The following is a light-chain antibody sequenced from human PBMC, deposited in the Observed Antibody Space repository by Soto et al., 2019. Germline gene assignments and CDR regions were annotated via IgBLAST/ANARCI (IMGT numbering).Light chain of an antibody. CDR3: QQYNSYPWT. Sequence: DIQLTQSPSTLSASVGDRFTITCRASQSISDWLAWYQQKPGKAPKLLIYDISNLEIGVPSRFSGSGSGTEFTLTISSLQPDDFATYYCQQYNSYPWTFGQGTKVDIK. J-gene: IGKJ1*01. CDR1: QSISDW. V-gene: IGKV1-5*01. CDR2: DIS.